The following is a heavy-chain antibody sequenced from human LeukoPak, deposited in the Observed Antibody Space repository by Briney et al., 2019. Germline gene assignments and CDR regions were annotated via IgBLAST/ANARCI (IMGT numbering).Heavy chain of an antibody. CDR1: GYTFTSYA. CDR3: ARGKRSYYPIEYFQH. CDR2: IIPIFGTA. D-gene: IGHD1-26*01. V-gene: IGHV1-69*13. J-gene: IGHJ1*01. Sequence: SVKVSCKASGYTFTSYAISWVRQAPGQGLEWMGGIIPIFGTANYAQKFQGRVTITADESTSTAYMELSSLRSEDTAVYYCARGKRSYYPIEYFQHWGQGTLVTVSS.